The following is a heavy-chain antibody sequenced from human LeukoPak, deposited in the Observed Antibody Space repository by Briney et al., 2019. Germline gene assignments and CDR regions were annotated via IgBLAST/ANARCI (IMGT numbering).Heavy chain of an antibody. J-gene: IGHJ4*02. D-gene: IGHD5-12*01. V-gene: IGHV4-59*01. Sequence: PSETLSLTCTVSGGSISSYYWSWIRQPPGKGLEWIGYIYYSGSTNYNPSLKSRVTISVDTSKNQFSLKLSSVTAADTAVYYCARTEGGATFDYWGQGTLVTVSS. CDR1: GGSISSYY. CDR2: IYYSGST. CDR3: ARTEGGATFDY.